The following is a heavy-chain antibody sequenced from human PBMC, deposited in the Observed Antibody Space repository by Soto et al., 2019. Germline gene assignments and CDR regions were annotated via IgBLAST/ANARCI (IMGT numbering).Heavy chain of an antibody. D-gene: IGHD2-21*02. CDR1: GFTFSNYG. Sequence: GGSLRLSCAPSGFTFSNYGMHWVRQTPGKGLEWVAVIWSDGSRTVYEDSVKGRFTISRDNSENTLFLQMNSLRAEDTGVYYCARDDDFQANAFDYWGQGTLVTVSS. V-gene: IGHV3-33*01. J-gene: IGHJ4*02. CDR3: ARDDDFQANAFDY. CDR2: IWSDGSRT.